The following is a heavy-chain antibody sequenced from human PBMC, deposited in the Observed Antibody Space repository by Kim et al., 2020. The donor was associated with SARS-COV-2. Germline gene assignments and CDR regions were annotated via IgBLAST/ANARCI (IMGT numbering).Heavy chain of an antibody. CDR2: IWYDGSNK. CDR1: GFTFSSYG. Sequence: GGSLRLSCAASGFTFSSYGMHWVRQAPGKGLEWVAVIWYDGSNKYYADSVKGRFTISRDNSKNTLYLQMNSLRAEDTAVYYCARDGTYYDFWSGYLNWFDPWGQGTLVTVSS. J-gene: IGHJ5*02. CDR3: ARDGTYYDFWSGYLNWFDP. V-gene: IGHV3-33*01. D-gene: IGHD3-3*01.